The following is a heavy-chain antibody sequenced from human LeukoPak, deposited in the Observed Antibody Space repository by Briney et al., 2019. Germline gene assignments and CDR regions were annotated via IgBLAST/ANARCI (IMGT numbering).Heavy chain of an antibody. J-gene: IGHJ3*02. V-gene: IGHV4-59*11. CDR3: ARVYNYDSSGFAFDI. CDR1: GGSISSHY. Sequence: SETLSLTCTVSGGSISSHYWSWIRQPPGKGLEWIGYIYYSGSTNYNPSLKSRVTMSVDTSKNQFSLKLSSVTAADTAVYYCARVYNYDSSGFAFDIWGQGTMVTVSS. D-gene: IGHD3-22*01. CDR2: IYYSGST.